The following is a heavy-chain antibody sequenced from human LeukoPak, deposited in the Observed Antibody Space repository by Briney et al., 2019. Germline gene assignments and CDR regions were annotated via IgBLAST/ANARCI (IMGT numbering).Heavy chain of an antibody. Sequence: SQTLSLTCTVSGGSISSGGYYWSWIRQHPGKGLEWIGYIYNSGTTYYNPSLKSRVTISVDTSKNQFSLKLNSMSAADTAVYYCVEAPNPYYFDDWGQGTLVTVSS. CDR2: IYNSGTT. CDR1: GGSISSGGYY. D-gene: IGHD5-24*01. V-gene: IGHV4-31*03. J-gene: IGHJ4*02. CDR3: VEAPNPYYFDD.